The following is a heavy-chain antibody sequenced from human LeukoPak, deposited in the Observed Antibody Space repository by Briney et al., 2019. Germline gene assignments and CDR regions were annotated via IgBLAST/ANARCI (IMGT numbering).Heavy chain of an antibody. CDR1: GDSVSSNSAA. CDR3: ARDDSSGYFHDAFDI. Sequence: SQTLSLTRAISGDSVSSNSAAWNWIRQSPSRGLEWLGRTYHRSKWYNDYAISVESRITINPDTSKNRFSLQLNSVTPEDTAVYYCARDDSSGYFHDAFDIWGQGTMVIVSS. D-gene: IGHD3-22*01. V-gene: IGHV6-1*01. CDR2: TYHRSKWYN. J-gene: IGHJ3*02.